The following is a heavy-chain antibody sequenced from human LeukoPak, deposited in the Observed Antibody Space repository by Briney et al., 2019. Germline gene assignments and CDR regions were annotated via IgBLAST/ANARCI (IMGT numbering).Heavy chain of an antibody. CDR2: IYTSEST. CDR3: ARGYDSSGYYCFDY. Sequence: SETLSLTCTVSGGSISNYYWSWVRQPAGKGLEWIGCIYTSESTNYNPSLKSRVTMSVDTSKNQFSLKLSSVTAADTAVYYCARGYDSSGYYCFDYWGQGILVTVSS. V-gene: IGHV4-4*07. CDR1: GGSISNYY. J-gene: IGHJ4*02. D-gene: IGHD3-22*01.